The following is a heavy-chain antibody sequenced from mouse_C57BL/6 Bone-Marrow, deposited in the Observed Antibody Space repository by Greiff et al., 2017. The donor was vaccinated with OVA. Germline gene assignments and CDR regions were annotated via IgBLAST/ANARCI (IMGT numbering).Heavy chain of an antibody. J-gene: IGHJ2*01. CDR3: ARDNY. CDR1: GFTFSSYA. CDR2: ISDGGSYT. Sequence: EVQLQESGGGLVKPGGSLKLSCAASGFTFSSYAMSWVRQTPEKRLEWVATISDGGSYTYYPDNVKGRFTISRDNAKNNLYLQMSHLKSEDTAMYYCARDNYWGQGTTITVSS. V-gene: IGHV5-4*01.